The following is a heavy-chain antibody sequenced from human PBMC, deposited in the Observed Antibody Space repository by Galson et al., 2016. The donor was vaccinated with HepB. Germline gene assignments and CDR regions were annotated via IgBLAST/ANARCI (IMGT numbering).Heavy chain of an antibody. V-gene: IGHV3-48*03. CDR2: ISGSGYPL. J-gene: IGHJ4*02. CDR3: ARPSSSSWAFDY. D-gene: IGHD6-6*01. CDR1: GFIFSDYE. Sequence: SLRLSCAASGFIFSDYEMNWVRLALGKGLEWVAYISGSGYPLYNEGCVKGRFTISRDNAKNSLYLQMNSLRAEDTAVYYCARPSSSSWAFDYWGQGTLVTVSS.